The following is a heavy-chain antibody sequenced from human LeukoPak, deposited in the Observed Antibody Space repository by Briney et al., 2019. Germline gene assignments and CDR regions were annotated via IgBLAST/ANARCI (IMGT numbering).Heavy chain of an antibody. Sequence: GESLKISCKGSGYSFTSYWIGWVRQMPGKGLEWMGIIYPGDSDTRYSPSFQGQVTISADKSISTAYLQWSSLKASDTAMYYCARGYCSGGSCYNPCDYRGQGTLVTVSS. CDR2: IYPGDSDT. CDR1: GYSFTSYW. D-gene: IGHD2-15*01. CDR3: ARGYCSGGSCYNPCDY. J-gene: IGHJ4*02. V-gene: IGHV5-51*01.